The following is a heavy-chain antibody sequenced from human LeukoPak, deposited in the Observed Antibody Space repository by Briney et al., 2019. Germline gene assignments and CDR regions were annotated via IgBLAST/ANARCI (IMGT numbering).Heavy chain of an antibody. V-gene: IGHV3-21*01. CDR1: GFTFSTYS. Sequence: GGSLRLSCAGAGFTFSTYSMNWVRQAPGKGLEWVSSISASSTYIYYADSVKGRFTTSRDNAKNSLYLQMNSLGAEDTAVYYCARGRAVAGSYYFDYWGQGTLVTVSS. D-gene: IGHD6-19*01. CDR3: ARGRAVAGSYYFDY. J-gene: IGHJ4*02. CDR2: ISASSTYI.